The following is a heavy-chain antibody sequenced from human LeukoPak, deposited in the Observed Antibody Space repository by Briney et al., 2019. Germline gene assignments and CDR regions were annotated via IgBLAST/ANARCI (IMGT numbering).Heavy chain of an antibody. D-gene: IGHD3-10*01. V-gene: IGHV1-46*01. CDR2: INPSGGST. CDR1: GYTFTSYY. J-gene: IGHJ4*02. Sequence: ASVKASCKASGYTFTSYYMHWVRQALGQGLEWMGIINPSGGSTSYAQKFQGRVTMTRDTSTSTVYMELSSLRPEDTAVYYCARGTDGWFGELFPTSYWGQGTLVTVSS. CDR3: ARGTDGWFGELFPTSY.